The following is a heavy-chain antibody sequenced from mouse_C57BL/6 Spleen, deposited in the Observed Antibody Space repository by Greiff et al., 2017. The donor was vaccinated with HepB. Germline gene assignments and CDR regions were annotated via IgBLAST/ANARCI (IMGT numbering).Heavy chain of an antibody. CDR3: AELLRGFAY. CDR1: GYTFTDYY. CDR2: INPNNGGT. D-gene: IGHD1-1*01. J-gene: IGHJ3*01. V-gene: IGHV1-26*01. Sequence: EVQLQQSGPELVKPGASVKISCKASGYTFTDYYMNWVKQSHGKSLEWIGDINPNNGGTSYNQKFKGKATLTVDKSSSTAYMELRSLTSEDSAVYYCAELLRGFAYWGQGTLVTVSA.